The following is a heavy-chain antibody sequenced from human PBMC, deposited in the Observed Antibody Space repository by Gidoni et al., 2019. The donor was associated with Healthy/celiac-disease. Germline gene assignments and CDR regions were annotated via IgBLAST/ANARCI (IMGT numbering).Heavy chain of an antibody. CDR2: IIPIFGTA. D-gene: IGHD6-19*01. V-gene: IGHV1-69*01. CDR3: ARVENSSGWLWNAFDI. J-gene: IGHJ3*02. Sequence: QVQLVQSGAEVKKPGSSVKVSCEASGGNFSSYAISWVRQAPGQGLEWMGVIIPIFGTANYEQKFQGRVTITADESTSTAYMELSSLRSEDTAVYYCARVENSSGWLWNAFDIWGQGTMVTVSS. CDR1: GGNFSSYA.